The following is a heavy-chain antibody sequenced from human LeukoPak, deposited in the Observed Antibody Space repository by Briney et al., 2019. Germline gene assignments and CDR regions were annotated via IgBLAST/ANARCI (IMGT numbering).Heavy chain of an antibody. CDR2: IYSTGST. CDR3: ARDQTYSGSGIYTYFDY. J-gene: IGHJ4*02. V-gene: IGHV4-61*02. CDR1: GGSVSSGTYY. D-gene: IGHD3-10*01. Sequence: SQTLSLTCTVSGGSVSSGTYYWSWIRQPAGKGLEYIGRIYSTGSTNYNPSLRSRVTISVDTSKNHFSLKLSSVTAADTAVYYCARDQTYSGSGIYTYFDYWGQGILVTVST.